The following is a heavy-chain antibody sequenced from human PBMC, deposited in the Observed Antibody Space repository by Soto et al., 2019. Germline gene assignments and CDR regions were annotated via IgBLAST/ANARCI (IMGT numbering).Heavy chain of an antibody. CDR3: ARVTLRAGNWFDP. Sequence: ASVKVSCKASGYTFTDYFIHRVRQAPGQGFEWMGWINPKSRGTTYAQKFQGGVTMTRDTSNTTAYMELRGLRSDDTAIYYCARVTLRAGNWFDPWGQGTLVTVSS. CDR2: INPKSRGT. V-gene: IGHV1-2*02. CDR1: GYTFTDYF. J-gene: IGHJ5*02.